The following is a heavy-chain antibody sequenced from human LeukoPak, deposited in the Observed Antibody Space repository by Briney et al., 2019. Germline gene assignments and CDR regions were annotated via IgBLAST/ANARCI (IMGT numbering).Heavy chain of an antibody. J-gene: IGHJ4*02. CDR1: GFTFSHYG. CDR2: IWSDATNQ. CDR3: AKDAQRGFDYSNSLEH. Sequence: PGRSLRLSCEASGFTFSHYGMHWVRQAPGKGLEWVAVIWSDATNQFYADSVKGRFTISRDNFKKTVSLQMSSLRVEDTAVYYRAKDAQRGFDYSNSLEHWGQGVLVTVSS. V-gene: IGHV3-33*06. D-gene: IGHD4-11*01.